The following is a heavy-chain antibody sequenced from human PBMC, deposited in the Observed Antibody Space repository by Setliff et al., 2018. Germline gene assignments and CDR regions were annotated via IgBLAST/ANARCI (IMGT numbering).Heavy chain of an antibody. CDR3: ARDLVGATADY. D-gene: IGHD1-26*01. J-gene: IGHJ4*02. Sequence: GGSLRLSCAASGFTFSTYWMHWVRQAPGKGLVWVSRINTDGRTTTYADSVKGRFTISRDNAKNTVYLQMNSLRAEDTAVYCCARDLVGATADYWGQGTLVTVSS. CDR1: GFTFSTYW. V-gene: IGHV3-74*01. CDR2: INTDGRTT.